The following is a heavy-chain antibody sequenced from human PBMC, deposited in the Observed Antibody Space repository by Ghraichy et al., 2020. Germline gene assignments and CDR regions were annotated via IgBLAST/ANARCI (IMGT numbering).Heavy chain of an antibody. Sequence: SETLSLTCTVSGGSISSFYWSWIRQPPGKGLEWIGYIYYSGSTNYNPSLTSRVTISVDTSKNQFSLKLSSVTAADTAVYYCARLPNWWFDPWGQGTLVTVSS. CDR3: ARLPNWWFDP. J-gene: IGHJ5*02. CDR1: GGSISSFY. V-gene: IGHV4-59*08. CDR2: IYYSGST.